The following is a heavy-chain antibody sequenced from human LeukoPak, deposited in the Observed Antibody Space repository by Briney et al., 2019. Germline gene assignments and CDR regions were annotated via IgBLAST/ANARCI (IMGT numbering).Heavy chain of an antibody. CDR3: ARGIYDFWSGYSKPNCYYYMDV. D-gene: IGHD3-3*01. CDR1: GGSFSGYY. J-gene: IGHJ6*03. Sequence: PSETLSLTCAVHGGSFSGYYWSWIRQPPGKGLEWIGEINHSGSTNYNPSLKSRVTISVDTSKNQFSLKLSSVTAADTAVYYCARGIYDFWSGYSKPNCYYYMDVWGKGTTVTVSS. V-gene: IGHV4-34*01. CDR2: INHSGST.